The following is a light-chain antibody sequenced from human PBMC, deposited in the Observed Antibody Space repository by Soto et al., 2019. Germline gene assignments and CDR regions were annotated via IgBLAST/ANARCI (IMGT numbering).Light chain of an antibody. Sequence: DIQMTQSPSTLSASVGDRVTITCRASQSISSWLAWYQQKPGKAPKLLIYKASSLESGVPSSFSGSGSGTEFTLTISSLQPDDFATYYCQQYVSYPLTFGGGTKVEI. J-gene: IGKJ4*01. CDR2: KAS. V-gene: IGKV1-5*03. CDR3: QQYVSYPLT. CDR1: QSISSW.